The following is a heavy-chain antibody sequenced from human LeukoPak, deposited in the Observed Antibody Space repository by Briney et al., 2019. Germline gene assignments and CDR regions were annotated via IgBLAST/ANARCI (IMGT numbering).Heavy chain of an antibody. CDR2: ISGSGGST. J-gene: IGHJ4*02. D-gene: IGHD6-19*01. CDR3: AKVIRSIAVAGHFDY. V-gene: IGHV3-23*01. CDR1: GFTFSSYA. Sequence: GGSLRLSCAASGFTFSSYAMSWVRQAPGKGLEWVSAISGSGGSTYYADSVRGRFTISRDNSKNTLYLQMNSLRAEDTAVYYCAKVIRSIAVAGHFDYWGQGTLVTVSS.